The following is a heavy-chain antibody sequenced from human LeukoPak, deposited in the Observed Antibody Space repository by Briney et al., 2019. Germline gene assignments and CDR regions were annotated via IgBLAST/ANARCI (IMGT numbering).Heavy chain of an antibody. CDR1: GFTFSSYG. Sequence: GGSLRLSCAASGFTFSSYGMHWVRQAPGKWLEWVAVISYDGSNKYYADSVKGRFTISRDNSKNTLYLQMNSLRAEDTAVYYCAKDLMQQLVEGYYGMDVWGQGTTVTVSS. CDR2: ISYDGSNK. CDR3: AKDLMQQLVEGYYGMDV. D-gene: IGHD6-13*01. V-gene: IGHV3-30*18. J-gene: IGHJ6*02.